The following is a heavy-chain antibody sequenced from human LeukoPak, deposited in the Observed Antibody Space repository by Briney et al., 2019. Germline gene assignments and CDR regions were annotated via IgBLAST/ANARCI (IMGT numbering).Heavy chain of an antibody. J-gene: IGHJ4*02. CDR2: ISGLSSYT. CDR3: GRAFPPLRTSSAGDL. Sequence: PGGSLRLSCSASGFTFSDYDMNWVRQAPGKGLEWVSSISGLSSYTYYGESVKGRFSISRDNAENSLYLQMNSLGAEDTATYYCGRAFPPLRTSSAGDLWGQGILVTVSS. CDR1: GFTFSDYD. D-gene: IGHD3-16*01. V-gene: IGHV3-21*01.